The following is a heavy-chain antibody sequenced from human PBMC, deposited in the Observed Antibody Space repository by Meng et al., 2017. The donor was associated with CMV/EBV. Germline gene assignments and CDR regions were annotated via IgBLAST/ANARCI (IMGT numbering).Heavy chain of an antibody. J-gene: IGHJ4*02. Sequence: SETLSLTCSVFGGSIKAYYWTWIRQPPGKGLEWIGYISYSGPTNYNPSLKSRVSMSLDTSKNQFSLRLTSVAAADTALYFCARGGRIAASATRYWGQGMLVTVSS. CDR1: GGSIKAYY. CDR3: ARGGRIAASATRY. D-gene: IGHD6-13*01. CDR2: ISYSGPT. V-gene: IGHV4-59*01.